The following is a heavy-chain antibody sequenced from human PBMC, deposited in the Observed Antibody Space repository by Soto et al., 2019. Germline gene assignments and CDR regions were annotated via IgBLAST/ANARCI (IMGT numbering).Heavy chain of an antibody. CDR1: GFTFDDYT. J-gene: IGHJ6*02. V-gene: IGHV3-43*01. Sequence: EVQLVESGGVVVQPGGSLRLSCAASGFTFDDYTMHWVRQAPEKGLEWVSLISWDGGSTYYADSVKGRFTISRDNSINSLYLQMNSLRTEDTALYYCAKGSDYYGMDVWGQGTTVTVSS. CDR2: ISWDGGST. CDR3: AKGSDYYGMDV.